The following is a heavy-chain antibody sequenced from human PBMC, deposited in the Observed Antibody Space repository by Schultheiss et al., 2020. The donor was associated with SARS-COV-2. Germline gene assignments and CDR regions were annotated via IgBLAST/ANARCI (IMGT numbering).Heavy chain of an antibody. D-gene: IGHD3-22*01. CDR1: GFTFSSYW. V-gene: IGHV3-74*01. CDR2: INSDGSST. J-gene: IGHJ4*02. Sequence: GGSLRLSCAASGFTFSSYWMSWVRQAPGKGLEWVSRINSDGSSTSYADSVKGRFTISRDNAKNTLYLQMNSLRAEDTAVYYCARAIPEWGSSGFDYWGQGTLVTVSS. CDR3: ARAIPEWGSSGFDY.